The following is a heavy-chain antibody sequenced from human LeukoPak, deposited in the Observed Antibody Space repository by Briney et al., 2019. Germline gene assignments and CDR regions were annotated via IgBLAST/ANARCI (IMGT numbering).Heavy chain of an antibody. V-gene: IGHV1-46*01. CDR2: INPSGGST. CDR1: GYTFTSYY. Sequence: GASVKVSCKASGYTFTSYYMHWVREAPGQGLEWMGIINPSGGSTSYAQKFQGRVTMTRDTSTSTVYMGLSSLRSEDTAVYYCGRALGIAAAGYWGQGTLVTVSS. J-gene: IGHJ4*02. CDR3: GRALGIAAAGY. D-gene: IGHD6-13*01.